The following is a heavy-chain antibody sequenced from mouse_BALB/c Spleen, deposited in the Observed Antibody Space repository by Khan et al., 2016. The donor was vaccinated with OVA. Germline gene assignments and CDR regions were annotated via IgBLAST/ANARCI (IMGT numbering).Heavy chain of an antibody. Sequence: QIQLVQSGPELKKPGETVKISCKASGYTFTNFGINWVKQAPGKGLKWMGWINTYTGEPTYTDDFKGRFAFSLETSAPTAYLRIINLKNEETSTSFCSGGPPQLLRAMAYWGQGSSVTVSS. CDR3: SGGPPQLLRAMAY. CDR2: INTYTGEP. CDR1: GYTFTNFG. D-gene: IGHD4-1*02. J-gene: IGHJ4*01. V-gene: IGHV9-3-1*01.